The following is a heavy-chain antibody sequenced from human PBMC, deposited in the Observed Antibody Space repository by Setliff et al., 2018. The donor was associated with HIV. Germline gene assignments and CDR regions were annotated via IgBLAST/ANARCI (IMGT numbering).Heavy chain of an antibody. CDR3: ATRPRIAARPFDY. Sequence: PSETLSLTCSVSGVSVGSGDYYWHWIRQHPEKALEWIGYIFHSGDTYYNPSLKSRISMSVDTSKNQFSLELTSLTAADTAVYYCATRPRIAARPFDYWGQGVLVTV. V-gene: IGHV4-31*03. CDR2: IFHSGDT. D-gene: IGHD6-6*01. J-gene: IGHJ4*02. CDR1: GVSVGSGDYY.